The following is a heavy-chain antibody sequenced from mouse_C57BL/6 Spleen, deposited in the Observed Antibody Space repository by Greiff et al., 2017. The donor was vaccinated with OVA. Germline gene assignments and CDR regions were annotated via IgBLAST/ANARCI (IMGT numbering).Heavy chain of an antibody. J-gene: IGHJ2*01. Sequence: QVQLKQPGAELVRPGSSVKLSCKASDYTFTSYWMDWVKQRPGQGLEWIGNIYPSDSETHYNQKFKDKATLTVDKSSSTAYMQLSSLTSEDSAVYYCARGLGFDYWGQGTTLTVSS. D-gene: IGHD3-3*01. CDR3: ARGLGFDY. CDR1: DYTFTSYW. CDR2: IYPSDSET. V-gene: IGHV1-61*01.